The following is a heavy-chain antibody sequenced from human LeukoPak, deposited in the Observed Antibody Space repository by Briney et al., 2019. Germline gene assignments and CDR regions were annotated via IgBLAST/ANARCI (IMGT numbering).Heavy chain of an antibody. V-gene: IGHV1-69*04. CDR3: ARGGGDYDILTGYPPFDY. CDR1: GGTFSSYA. CDR2: IIPILGIA. J-gene: IGHJ4*02. Sequence: SVKVSCKASGGTFSSYAISWVRQAPGQGLERMGRIIPILGIANYAQKFQGRVTITADKSTSTAYMELSSLRSEDTAVYYCARGGGDYDILTGYPPFDYWGQGALVTVSS. D-gene: IGHD3-9*01.